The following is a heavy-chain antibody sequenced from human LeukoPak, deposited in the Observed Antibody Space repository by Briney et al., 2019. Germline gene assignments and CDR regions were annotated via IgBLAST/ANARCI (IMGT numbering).Heavy chain of an antibody. V-gene: IGHV4-39*01. Sequence: SETLSLTCTVSGGSISSSSYYWGWIRQPPGKGLEWIGSIYYSGSTNYNPSLKSRVTISVDTSKNQFSLKLSSVTAADTAVYYCARQSVPGYCSGGSCYSGAFDIWGQGTMVTVSS. CDR3: ARQSVPGYCSGGSCYSGAFDI. J-gene: IGHJ3*02. D-gene: IGHD2-15*01. CDR1: GGSISSSSYY. CDR2: IYYSGST.